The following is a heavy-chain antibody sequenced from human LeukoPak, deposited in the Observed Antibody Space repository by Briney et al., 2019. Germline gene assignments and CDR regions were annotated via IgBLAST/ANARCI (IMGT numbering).Heavy chain of an antibody. Sequence: SETLSLTCTVSGGSISSSSYYWGWIRQPPGKGLEWIGSIYYSGSTYYNPSLKSRVTISVDTSKNQFSLKLSSVTAADTAVYYCARGIQGYYDFWSSNYFDYWGQGTLVTVSS. V-gene: IGHV4-39*07. CDR3: ARGIQGYYDFWSSNYFDY. CDR2: IYYSGST. D-gene: IGHD3-3*01. J-gene: IGHJ4*02. CDR1: GGSISSSSYY.